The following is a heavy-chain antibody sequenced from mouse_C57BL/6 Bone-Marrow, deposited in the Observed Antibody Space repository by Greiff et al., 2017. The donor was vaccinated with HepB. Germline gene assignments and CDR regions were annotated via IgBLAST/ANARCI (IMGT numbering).Heavy chain of an antibody. CDR2: IYPGDGDT. D-gene: IGHD1-1*01. Sequence: QVQLQQSGPELVKPGASVKISCKASGYAFSSSWMNWVKQRPGKGLEWIGRIYPGDGDTNYNGKFKGKATLTADKSSSTAYMQLSSLTSEDSAVYFCAVATYWYFDVWGTGTTVTVSS. V-gene: IGHV1-82*01. J-gene: IGHJ1*03. CDR3: AVATYWYFDV. CDR1: GYAFSSSW.